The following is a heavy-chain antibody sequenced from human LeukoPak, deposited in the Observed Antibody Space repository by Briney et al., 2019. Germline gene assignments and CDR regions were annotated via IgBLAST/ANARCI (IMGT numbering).Heavy chain of an antibody. CDR2: ISGSGGST. V-gene: IGHV3-23*01. CDR1: GFTFSSYA. Sequence: PGGSLRLSCAASGFTFSSYAMSWVRQAPGKGLEWVSTISGSGGSTPYADSVKGRFTIFRDNSKNTLYLQMNSLRADDTAVYYCARVEQQLVPPDYYMYVWGKGTTVTVSS. CDR3: ARVEQQLVPPDYYMYV. J-gene: IGHJ6*03. D-gene: IGHD6-13*01.